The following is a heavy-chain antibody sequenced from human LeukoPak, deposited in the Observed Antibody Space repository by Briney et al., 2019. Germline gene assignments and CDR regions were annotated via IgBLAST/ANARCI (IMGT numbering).Heavy chain of an antibody. D-gene: IGHD2-2*01. Sequence: GGSLRLSCAASGFTFSSYSMNWVRQAPGKGLEWVSYISSSSSTIYYADSVKGRFTISRDNAKNSLYLQMNSLRAEDTAVYYCARVHCSSTSRYLDYWGQGTLVTVSS. J-gene: IGHJ4*02. V-gene: IGHV3-48*01. CDR1: GFTFSSYS. CDR3: ARVHCSSTSRYLDY. CDR2: ISSSSSTI.